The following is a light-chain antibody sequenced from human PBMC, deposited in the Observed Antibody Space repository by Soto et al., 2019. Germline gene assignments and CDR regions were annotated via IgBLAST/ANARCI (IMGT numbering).Light chain of an antibody. CDR2: IAS. V-gene: IGKV1-9*01. CDR3: QQVNSYPIT. Sequence: DIQLTQSPSFLSASVGDIVTITCRASQGIRNYLAWYQQKPGRAPKLLIYIASTLQSGVPSRFSGSYSGTEFTLTITSLQPEDFATYYCQQVNSYPITFGQGTRLEIK. CDR1: QGIRNY. J-gene: IGKJ5*01.